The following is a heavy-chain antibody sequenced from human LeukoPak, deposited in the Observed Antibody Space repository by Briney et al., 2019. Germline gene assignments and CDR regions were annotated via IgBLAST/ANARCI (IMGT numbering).Heavy chain of an antibody. CDR2: ISGTDNAK. CDR3: ARGAYSSGWAYFDH. CDR1: GFTFSDYY. J-gene: IGHJ4*02. Sequence: GGSLRLSCAASGFTFSDYYMSWIRQAPGKGLEWISYISGTDNAKYYGDSVKGRFTISRDNAKNSLYLHMDSLRAEDTAVYYCARGAYSSGWAYFDHWGQGTLVTVSS. D-gene: IGHD6-19*01. V-gene: IGHV3-11*04.